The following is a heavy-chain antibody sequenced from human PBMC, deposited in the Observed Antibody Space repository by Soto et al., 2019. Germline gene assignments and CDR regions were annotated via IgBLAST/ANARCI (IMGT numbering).Heavy chain of an antibody. CDR2: IYYSGNT. V-gene: IGHV4-39*01. CDR1: GDSISSIGYY. Sequence: QLQLQASGPGLVKPSETLSLTCSFSGDSISSIGYYCAWVRQPPGKGLEWIGTIYYSGNTYYNPSLESRVSSSGETSKNQVSLKVNSVTAADTAVYYCATGTAWTTFHWFEPWGQGTLVTVSS. J-gene: IGHJ5*02. D-gene: IGHD3-10*01. CDR3: ATGTAWTTFHWFEP.